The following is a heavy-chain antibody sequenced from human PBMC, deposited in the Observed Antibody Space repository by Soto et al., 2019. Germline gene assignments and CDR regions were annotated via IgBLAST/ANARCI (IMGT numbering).Heavy chain of an antibody. CDR1: GDSVSSNTAA. D-gene: IGHD6-19*01. CDR3: ARGVAGSGFDL. Sequence: SQTLSLTCAISGDSVSSNTAAWNWIRSSPSRGLEWLGRTYYRSNWRHDYAVSVKSRITVNPDTSKNHFSLQLNSVTPDDTAVYYCARGVAGSGFDLWGQGTLVTVSA. V-gene: IGHV6-1*01. CDR2: TYYRSNWRH. J-gene: IGHJ4*02.